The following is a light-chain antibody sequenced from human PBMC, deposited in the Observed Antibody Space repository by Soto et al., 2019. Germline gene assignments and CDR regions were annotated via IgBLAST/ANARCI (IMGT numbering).Light chain of an antibody. V-gene: IGLV1-40*01. J-gene: IGLJ1*01. CDR1: SSSIGAGYD. CDR3: QSYDSSLSGYV. CDR2: GNS. Sequence: SVLTQPPSVSGAPGQRVTISCTGSSSSIGAGYDVHWYQQLPGTAPKLLIYGNSNRPSGVPDRFSGSKSGTSASLAITGLQAEDEADYYCQSYDSSLSGYVFGTGTKLTVL.